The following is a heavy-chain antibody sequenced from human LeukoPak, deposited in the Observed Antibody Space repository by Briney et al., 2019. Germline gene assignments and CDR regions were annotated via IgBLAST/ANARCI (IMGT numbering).Heavy chain of an antibody. Sequence: GGSLRLSCAASGFTFNNYAMNWVRQAPGKGLEWVSSISGGGETTYYADSAKGRFTISRDNSQNTLYLQMNSLRAEDTAVYYCARDYADYIGYFFFDYWGQGTLVTVSS. CDR3: ARDYADYIGYFFFDY. V-gene: IGHV3-23*01. D-gene: IGHD4-17*01. CDR2: ISGGGETT. J-gene: IGHJ4*02. CDR1: GFTFNNYA.